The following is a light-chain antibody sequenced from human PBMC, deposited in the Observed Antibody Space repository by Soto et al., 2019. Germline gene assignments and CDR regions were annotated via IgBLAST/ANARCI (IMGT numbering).Light chain of an antibody. CDR1: QSISNY. J-gene: IGKJ5*01. CDR2: AAS. Sequence: DIQMTQSPSSLSASVGDRVTITCRASQSISNYLNGYQQKPGKAPKLLIYAASSLQSGVPSRFSGSGSGTDFTLTISSLQPEDFATYYCQQSYTTPITFGQGTRLEIK. V-gene: IGKV1-39*01. CDR3: QQSYTTPIT.